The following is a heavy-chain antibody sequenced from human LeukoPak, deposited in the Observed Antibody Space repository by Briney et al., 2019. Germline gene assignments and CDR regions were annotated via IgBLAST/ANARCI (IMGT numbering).Heavy chain of an antibody. D-gene: IGHD2-2*01. CDR1: GFTFSSYA. J-gene: IGHJ4*02. V-gene: IGHV3-23*01. CDR2: ISGSGGST. Sequence: TGGSLRLSCAASGFTFSSYAMSWVRQAPGKGLEWVSAISGSGGSTYYADSVKGRFTISRDNSKNTLYLQMNSLRAEDTAVYYCAKFPGLFSTSPANYFDYWGPGTLVTVSS. CDR3: AKFPGLFSTSPANYFDY.